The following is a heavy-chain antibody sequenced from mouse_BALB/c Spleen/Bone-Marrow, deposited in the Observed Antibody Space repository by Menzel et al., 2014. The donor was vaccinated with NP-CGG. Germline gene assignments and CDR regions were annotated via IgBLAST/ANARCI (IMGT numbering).Heavy chain of an antibody. CDR1: GFDFRRYW. CDR3: ARLGYYGYFVD. CDR2: INPESSTI. J-gene: IGHJ2*01. D-gene: IGHD2-3*01. V-gene: IGHV4-1*02. Sequence: EVKLVESGGGLVQSGGSLKLSCAASGFDFRRYWMSWVRQAPGKGLEWIGEINPESSTINYTPSLKDKFIISRDNAKNTLYLQMSKVRSEDSALYYCARLGYYGYFVDWGQGTTLTVSS.